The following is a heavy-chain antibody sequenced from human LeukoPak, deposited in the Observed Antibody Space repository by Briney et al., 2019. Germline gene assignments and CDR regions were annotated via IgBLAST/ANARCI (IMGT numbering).Heavy chain of an antibody. J-gene: IGHJ4*02. CDR3: ARGPPDTGDFDY. V-gene: IGHV1-8*01. CDR2: MSLNSGDT. Sequence: ASVKVSCKASGYTFTSYDFNWVRQATGQGLAWMGWMSLNSGDTGYAQKFQGRVTMTRNTAISTAYMELSSLRSEDTAVYYCARGPPDTGDFDYWGQGTLVIVSS. D-gene: IGHD7-27*01. CDR1: GYTFTSYD.